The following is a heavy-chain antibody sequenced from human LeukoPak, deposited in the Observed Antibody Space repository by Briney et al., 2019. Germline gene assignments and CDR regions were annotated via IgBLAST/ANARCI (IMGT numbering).Heavy chain of an antibody. J-gene: IGHJ4*02. CDR1: GGSFSDYY. CDR3: ARGMSGYSSSWYDY. D-gene: IGHD6-13*01. CDR2: INHSGRT. V-gene: IGHV4-34*01. Sequence: SETLSLTCAVYGGSFSDYYWTWIRQPPGKGLEWIGEINHSGRTNFNTSLKSRVTISVDTSKSQFSLNLSSVTAADTAVFYCARGMSGYSSSWYDYWGQGTLVTVSS.